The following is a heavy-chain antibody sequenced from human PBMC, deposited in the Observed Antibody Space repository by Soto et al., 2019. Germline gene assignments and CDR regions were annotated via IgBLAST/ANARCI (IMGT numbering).Heavy chain of an antibody. Sequence: SETLSLTCTVSGGSISSSTYYWGWIRQHPGKGLEWIGYIFYSGSSYYNPSLKSRVTISLDTSKNQFSLKLTSVTAADTAVYYCAREGYSYNGMDVWGQGTTVTVSS. CDR1: GGSISSSTYY. CDR2: IFYSGSS. J-gene: IGHJ6*02. D-gene: IGHD5-18*01. V-gene: IGHV4-31*03. CDR3: AREGYSYNGMDV.